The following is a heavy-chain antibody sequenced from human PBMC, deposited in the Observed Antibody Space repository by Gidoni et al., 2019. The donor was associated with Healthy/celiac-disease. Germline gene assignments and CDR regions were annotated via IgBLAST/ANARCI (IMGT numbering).Heavy chain of an antibody. Sequence: EVQLLESGGGLVQPGGSLRLPCAASGFTFSSYAMSWVRQAPGKGLEWVSAISGSGGSTYYADSVKGRFTISRDNSKNTLYLQMNSLRAEDTAVYYCATTDPRYDLKIDYWGQGTLVTVSS. CDR2: ISGSGGST. CDR3: ATTDPRYDLKIDY. CDR1: GFTFSSYA. V-gene: IGHV3-23*01. D-gene: IGHD5-12*01. J-gene: IGHJ4*02.